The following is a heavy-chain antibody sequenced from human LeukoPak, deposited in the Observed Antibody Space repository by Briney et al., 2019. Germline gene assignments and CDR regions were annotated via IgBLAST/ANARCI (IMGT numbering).Heavy chain of an antibody. J-gene: IGHJ3*02. Sequence: GGSLRLSCAASGSTFSSYAMHWVRQAPGKGLEWVAVISYDGSNKYYADSVKGRFTISRDNSKNTLYLQMNSLRAEDTAVYYCARASRWFGESGAFDIWGQGTMVTVSS. V-gene: IGHV3-30*04. CDR1: GSTFSSYA. CDR2: ISYDGSNK. D-gene: IGHD3-10*01. CDR3: ARASRWFGESGAFDI.